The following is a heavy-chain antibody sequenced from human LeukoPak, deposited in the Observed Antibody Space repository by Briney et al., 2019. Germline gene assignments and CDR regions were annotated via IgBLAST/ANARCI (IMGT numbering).Heavy chain of an antibody. CDR1: GYSFASYW. V-gene: IGHV5-51*01. CDR3: ARSLVGAPIDY. Sequence: GESLKISCKGSGYSFASYWIGWVRQMPGKGLEWMGIVYPGDSDTRYSPSFQGQVTISADRSVSTAYLQWSSLKASDTAMYYCARSLVGAPIDYWGQGTLVTVSS. CDR2: VYPGDSDT. J-gene: IGHJ4*02. D-gene: IGHD1-26*01.